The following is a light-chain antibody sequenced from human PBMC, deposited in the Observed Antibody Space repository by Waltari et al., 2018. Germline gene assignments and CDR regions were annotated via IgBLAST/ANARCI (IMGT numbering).Light chain of an antibody. Sequence: DIQMTQSPSTTSASVGDRVTITCRASQSVNAWLAWYQQKPGKALKLLIYTASNLERGVPSRVSGSASGTEFTLAISSLQPEDFATYYCQQYSSYPWTFGQGT. CDR1: QSVNAW. V-gene: IGKV1-5*03. CDR3: QQYSSYPWT. J-gene: IGKJ1*01. CDR2: TAS.